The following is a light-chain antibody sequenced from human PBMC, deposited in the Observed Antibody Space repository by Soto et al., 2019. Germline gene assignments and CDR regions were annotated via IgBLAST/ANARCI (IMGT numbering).Light chain of an antibody. Sequence: QSVLTQPSSASVSPGQSITISCTGTTSDVGHYNYVSWYQQHPDKAPKLIIYKVTKRPSGDPDRFSGSKSGNTASLTVSGLQAEDEGDYYCNSYAGSNSYVFGTGTKVTVL. CDR2: KVT. CDR1: TSDVGHYNY. J-gene: IGLJ1*01. V-gene: IGLV2-8*01. CDR3: NSYAGSNSYV.